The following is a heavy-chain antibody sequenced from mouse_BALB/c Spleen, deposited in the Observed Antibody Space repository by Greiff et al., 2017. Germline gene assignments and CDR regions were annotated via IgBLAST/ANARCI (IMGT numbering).Heavy chain of an antibody. V-gene: IGHV1S137*01. CDR1: GYTFTDYA. CDR2: ISTYYGDA. J-gene: IGHJ4*01. Sequence: VQLQQSGAELVRPGVSVKISCQGSGYTFTDYALHWVKQSHAKSLEWIGVISTYYGDASYNQKFKGKATMTVDKSSSTAYMELARLTSEDSAIYYCARRGNYGMDYWGQGTSVTVSS. CDR3: ARRGNYGMDY. D-gene: IGHD2-1*01.